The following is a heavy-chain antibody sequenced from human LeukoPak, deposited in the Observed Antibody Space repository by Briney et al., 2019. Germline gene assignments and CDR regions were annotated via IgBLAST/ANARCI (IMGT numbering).Heavy chain of an antibody. J-gene: IGHJ4*02. CDR1: GFMFSTYW. V-gene: IGHV3-7*01. CDR3: ARDPPSDSNWYPDY. Sequence: HPGGSLRLSCAASGFMFSTYWMSWVRQAPGKGLEWVANINQDGSHKNYVESVKGRFTVYRDNAKNLLYLQMNGLSAEDTATYYCARDPPSDSNWYPDYWGQGILVAVSS. CDR2: INQDGSHK. D-gene: IGHD6-13*01.